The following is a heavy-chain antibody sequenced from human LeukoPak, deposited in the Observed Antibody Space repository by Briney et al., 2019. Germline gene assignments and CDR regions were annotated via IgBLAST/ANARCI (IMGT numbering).Heavy chain of an antibody. D-gene: IGHD3-22*01. CDR1: GGSISSYY. J-gene: IGHJ4*02. CDR2: IYTSGST. V-gene: IGHV4-4*07. CDR3: ARGGYYYDSSGPYYFDH. Sequence: PSETLSLTCTVSGGSISSYYWSWIRQPAGKGLEWVGRIYTSGSTNYNPSLKSRVTMSVDTSKNQFSLKLSSVTAADTAVYCCARGGYYYDSSGPYYFDHWGQGTLVTVSS.